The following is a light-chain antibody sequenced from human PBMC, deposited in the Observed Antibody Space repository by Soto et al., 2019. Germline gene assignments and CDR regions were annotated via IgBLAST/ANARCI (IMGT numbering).Light chain of an antibody. J-gene: IGKJ4*01. Sequence: EVVMTQSPAILSVFPGVRVTLSCRASQSVCGILGWYQQKPGQAPTLLIHGASTRATDTPARFSGSGSGTEFTLTITSLQSEDFAVYYCQQHHNWPPGITFGGGTKVDIK. CDR1: QSVCGI. V-gene: IGKV3-15*01. CDR3: QQHHNWPPGIT. CDR2: GAS.